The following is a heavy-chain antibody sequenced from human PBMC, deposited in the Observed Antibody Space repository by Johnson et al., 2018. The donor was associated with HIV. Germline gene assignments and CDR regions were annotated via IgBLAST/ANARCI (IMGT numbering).Heavy chain of an antibody. D-gene: IGHD2-21*02. J-gene: IGHJ3*02. V-gene: IGHV3-74*01. CDR2: IKSDGSST. Sequence: MQLVESGRGVVQPGRSLRLSCAASGFTFSSYGMHWVRQAPGKGLEWVSRIKSDGSSTTYADSVKGRFTISRDNAKNTLYLEMKSLRADDTAVYYCVRDDYAVHIWGQGTMVTVSA. CDR1: GFTFSSYG. CDR3: VRDDYAVHI.